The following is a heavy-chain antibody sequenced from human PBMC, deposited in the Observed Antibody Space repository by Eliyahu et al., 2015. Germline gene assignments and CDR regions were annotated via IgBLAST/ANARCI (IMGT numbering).Heavy chain of an antibody. V-gene: IGHV3-74*03. D-gene: IGHD6-13*01. J-gene: IGHJ6*02. CDR2: INNXGSXT. Sequence: EVQVVESGGGLVQPGGSLRLSCAASGFTFXTYRMHWVRRGPEKWLVWVSRINNXGSXTTYADSVRGRFTISRDNAKNTLYLQMNSLRAEDTAVYYCARGEQGPPYGVDVWGQGTTVTVSS. CDR1: GFTFXTYR. CDR3: ARGEQGPPYGVDV.